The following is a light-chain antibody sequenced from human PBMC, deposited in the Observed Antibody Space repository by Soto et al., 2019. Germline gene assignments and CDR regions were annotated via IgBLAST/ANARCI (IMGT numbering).Light chain of an antibody. V-gene: IGKV3-20*01. J-gene: IGKJ1*01. CDR2: GAS. CDR1: QSVSSY. Sequence: EIVLTQSPATLSLSPGARAPLSCRASQSVSSYLGWYQQKPGQAPRLLIYGASNRATGIPDRFSGSGSGTDFTLTISRLEPEDFAVYYCQQYGSSGTFGQGTKVDIK. CDR3: QQYGSSGT.